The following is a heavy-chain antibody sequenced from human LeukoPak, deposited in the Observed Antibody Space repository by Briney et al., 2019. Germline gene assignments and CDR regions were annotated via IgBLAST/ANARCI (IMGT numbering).Heavy chain of an antibody. CDR3: ARDLDYYDSSGSWWFDP. D-gene: IGHD3-22*01. CDR2: ISTYNGNT. Sequence: ASVKVSCKASGYSFSRYGISWVRQAPGQGLEWMGWISTYNGNTNYAQKFQGRVTMTTDTSTNTAYMELRSLRSDDTAVYYCARDLDYYDSSGSWWFDPWRQGTLVTVS. V-gene: IGHV1-18*01. CDR1: GYSFSRYG. J-gene: IGHJ5*02.